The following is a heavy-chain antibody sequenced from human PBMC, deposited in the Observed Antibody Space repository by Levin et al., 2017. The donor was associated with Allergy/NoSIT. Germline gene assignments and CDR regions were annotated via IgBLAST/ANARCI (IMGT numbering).Heavy chain of an antibody. V-gene: IGHV3-11*03. J-gene: IGHJ3*02. CDR2: ISSSSSYT. Sequence: GESLKISCAASGFTFSDYYMSWIRQAPGKGLEWVSYISSSSSYTNYADSVKGRFTISRDNAKNSLYLQMNSLRAEDTAVYYCASRVYCSGGSCYLPDAFDIWGQGTMVTVSS. CDR3: ASRVYCSGGSCYLPDAFDI. D-gene: IGHD2-15*01. CDR1: GFTFSDYY.